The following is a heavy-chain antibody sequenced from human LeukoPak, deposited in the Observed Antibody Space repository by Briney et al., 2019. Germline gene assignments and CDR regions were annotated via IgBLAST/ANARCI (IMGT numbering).Heavy chain of an antibody. V-gene: IGHV3-53*01. CDR3: AKHFASGTYFNYLDY. CDR2: IYSGGST. CDR1: GFTVNSNY. Sequence: GGSLRLSCAAPGFTVNSNYMSWVRQAPGKGLEWVSVIYSGGSTYYADSVKGRFTISRDNSKNTLYLQMNSLRAEDTAVYYCAKHFASGTYFNYLDYWGQGTLVTVSS. J-gene: IGHJ4*02. D-gene: IGHD3-10*01.